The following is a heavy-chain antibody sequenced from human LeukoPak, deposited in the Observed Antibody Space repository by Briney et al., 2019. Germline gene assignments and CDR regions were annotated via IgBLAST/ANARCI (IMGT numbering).Heavy chain of an antibody. CDR1: GGSITISSYY. J-gene: IGHJ5*02. D-gene: IGHD3-22*01. CDR3: ARGYYDSRGSSNPFDP. V-gene: IGHV4-61*05. Sequence: SETLSLTCSVSGGSITISSYYWGWIRQPPGRGLECIAYISYTGNTNYNPSLKSRVTISMDTSKNQFSLKLSAVTAADTAVYYCARGYYDSRGSSNPFDPWGQGTLVTVSS. CDR2: ISYTGNT.